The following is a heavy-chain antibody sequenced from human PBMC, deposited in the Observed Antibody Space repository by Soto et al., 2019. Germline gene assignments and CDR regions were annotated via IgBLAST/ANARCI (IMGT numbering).Heavy chain of an antibody. D-gene: IGHD3-10*01. J-gene: IGHJ4*02. CDR1: GGTFSSYA. V-gene: IGHV1-69*06. CDR3: AREYYGSGSYYNVMGY. CDR2: IIPIFGTA. Sequence: SVKVSCKASGGTFSSYAISWVRQAPGQGLEWMGGIIPIFGTANYAQKFQGRVTITADKSTSTAYMELSSLRSEDPAVYYCAREYYGSGSYYNVMGYWGQGTLVTVSS.